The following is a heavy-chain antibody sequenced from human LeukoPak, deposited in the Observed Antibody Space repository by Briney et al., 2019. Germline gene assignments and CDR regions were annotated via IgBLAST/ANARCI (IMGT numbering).Heavy chain of an antibody. CDR2: INHSGST. CDR3: ASAAIVVGPVKYSGSYFDY. J-gene: IGHJ4*02. CDR1: GGSFSGYY. Sequence: SETLSLTCAVYGGSFSGYYWSWIRQPPGKGLEWIGEINHSGSTNYNPSLKSRVTISVDTSKNQFSLKLSSVTAADTAVYYCASAAIVVGPVKYSGSYFDYWGQGTLVTVSS. D-gene: IGHD2-2*01. V-gene: IGHV4-34*01.